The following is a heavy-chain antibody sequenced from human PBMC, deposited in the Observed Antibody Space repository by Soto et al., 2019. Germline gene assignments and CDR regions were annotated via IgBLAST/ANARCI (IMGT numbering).Heavy chain of an antibody. CDR1: GGSISSYY. CDR3: ARVIVRLGWFDP. J-gene: IGHJ5*02. D-gene: IGHD2-2*01. CDR2: IYYSGST. V-gene: IGHV4-59*01. Sequence: SETLSLTCTVSGGSISSYYWTWIRQPPGKGLEWIGYIYYSGSTNYNPSLKSRVTISVDTSKNQFSLKLSSVTAADTAVYYCARVIVRLGWFDPWGQGPLVTVSS.